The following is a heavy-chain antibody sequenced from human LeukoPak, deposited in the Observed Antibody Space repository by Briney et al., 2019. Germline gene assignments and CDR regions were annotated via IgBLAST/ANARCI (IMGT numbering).Heavy chain of an antibody. J-gene: IGHJ3*02. CDR3: ASAYSGSLDAFDI. CDR2: IYPADSDT. Sequence: GGSLQISCEGSGCIFTSYWIGWVRQLPGKGLEWMGIIYPADSDTRYSPSFQGQVTISADKSISTAYLQWSSLKASDTAMYYCASAYSGSLDAFDIWGQGTMVTVSS. V-gene: IGHV5-51*01. CDR1: GCIFTSYW. D-gene: IGHD1-26*01.